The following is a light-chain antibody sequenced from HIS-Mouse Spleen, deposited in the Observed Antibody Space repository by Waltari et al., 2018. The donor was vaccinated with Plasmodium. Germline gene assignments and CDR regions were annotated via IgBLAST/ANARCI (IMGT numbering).Light chain of an antibody. CDR3: QQYGSSSWT. CDR1: QSVSSSY. Sequence: EIVLTQSPGTLSLSPGERATLSCRASQSVSSSYLAWYQQKPGQAPRLLIYGASSRAPGIPDRFSVSGSGTDFTLTISRLEPEDFAVYYCQQYGSSSWTFGQGTKVEIK. CDR2: GAS. J-gene: IGKJ1*01. V-gene: IGKV3-20*01.